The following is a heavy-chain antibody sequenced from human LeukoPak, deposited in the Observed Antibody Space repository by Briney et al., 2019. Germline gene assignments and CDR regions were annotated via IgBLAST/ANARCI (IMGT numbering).Heavy chain of an antibody. Sequence: GGSLRLSCAASGFTFSSYAMSWVRQAPGKGLEWVSAISGSGGSTYYADSVKGRFTISRDNSKNTLYLQMNSLRAEDTAVYYCAKVRVTPSDYDFWSGYLYYFDYWGQGTLVTVSS. CDR1: GFTFSSYA. V-gene: IGHV3-23*01. CDR3: AKVRVTPSDYDFWSGYLYYFDY. CDR2: ISGSGGST. J-gene: IGHJ4*02. D-gene: IGHD3-3*01.